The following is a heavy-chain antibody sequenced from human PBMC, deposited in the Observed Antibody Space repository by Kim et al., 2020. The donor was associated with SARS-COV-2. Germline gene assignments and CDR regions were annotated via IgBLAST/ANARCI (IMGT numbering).Heavy chain of an antibody. CDR3: AKGLYTIVVVPAALSGGMDV. J-gene: IGHJ6*02. V-gene: IGHV3-23*01. CDR1: GFTFSSYA. Sequence: GGSLRLSCAASGFTFSSYAMSWVRQAPGKGLEWVSAISGSGGSTYYADSVKGRFTISRDNSKNTLYLQMNSLRAEDTAVYYCAKGLYTIVVVPAALSGGMDVWGQGTTVTVSS. D-gene: IGHD2-2*01. CDR2: ISGSGGST.